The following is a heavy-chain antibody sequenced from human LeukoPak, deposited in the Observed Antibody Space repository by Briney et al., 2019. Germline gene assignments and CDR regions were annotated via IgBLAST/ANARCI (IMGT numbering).Heavy chain of an antibody. D-gene: IGHD4-17*01. CDR3: ARATVTTYRRRSKYYFDY. CDR1: GVSFCGYY. CDR2: INHRGST. V-gene: IGHV4-34*01. J-gene: IGHJ4*02. Sequence: SETLSLTCAVYGVSFCGYYWSWMRQPPGKGLEWMGEINHRGSTNYNPSLKSRVTISVDTSKNQFSLKLSSVTAADTAVYYCARATVTTYRRRSKYYFDYWGQGTLVTVSS.